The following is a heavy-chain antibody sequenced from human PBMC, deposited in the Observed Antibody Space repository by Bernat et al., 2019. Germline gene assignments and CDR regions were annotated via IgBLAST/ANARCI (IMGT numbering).Heavy chain of an antibody. Sequence: QVQLVQSGAEVKKPGASVKVSCKASGYTFASYGISWVRQAPGQGLEWMGWISAYNGNTNYAQKIQGRVTMTTDTSTSTAYMELRSLRSDDTAVYYCARGVYPDDSSDHPFDYWGQGTLVTVSS. D-gene: IGHD6-25*01. V-gene: IGHV1-18*01. CDR2: ISAYNGNT. J-gene: IGHJ4*02. CDR3: ARGVYPDDSSDHPFDY. CDR1: GYTFASYG.